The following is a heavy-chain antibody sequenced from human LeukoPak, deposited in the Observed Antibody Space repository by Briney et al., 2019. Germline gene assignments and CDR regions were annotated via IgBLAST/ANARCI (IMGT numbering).Heavy chain of an antibody. CDR1: GGSISSYY. Sequence: PSETLSLTCTVSGGSISSYYWSWIRQPPGKGLEWIGSIYYSGSTYYNPSLKSRVTISVDTSKNQFSLKLSSVTAADTAVYYCARIAVAGTIGWGQGTLVTVSS. CDR3: ARIAVAGTIG. J-gene: IGHJ4*02. CDR2: IYYSGST. V-gene: IGHV4-59*12. D-gene: IGHD6-19*01.